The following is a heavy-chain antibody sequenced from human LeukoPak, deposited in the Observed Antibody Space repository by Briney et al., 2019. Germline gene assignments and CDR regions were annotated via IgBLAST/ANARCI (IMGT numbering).Heavy chain of an antibody. J-gene: IGHJ4*02. CDR2: ISAIGSI. D-gene: IGHD2/OR15-2a*01. V-gene: IGHV4-59*08. Sequence: NPSETLSLTCTVSGGSISSYYWSWIRQPPGKGLEWIAYISAIGSINYNPSLKSRVTISLDTSKNQFSLKLSSVTAADTAVYYCAGHHPRNTVDFWGQGTLVTVSS. CDR3: AGHHPRNTVDF. CDR1: GGSISSYY.